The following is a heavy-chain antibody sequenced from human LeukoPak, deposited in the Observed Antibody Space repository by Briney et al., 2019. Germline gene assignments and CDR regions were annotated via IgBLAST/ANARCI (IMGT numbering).Heavy chain of an antibody. CDR2: IYSGGST. D-gene: IGHD3-10*01. V-gene: IGHV3-53*01. Sequence: GGSLRLSCAASGFTVSSNYMSWVRQAPGKGLEWVTVIYSGGSTYYADSVKGRFTISRDNSKNTLYLQMNSLRAEDTAVYYCQRTMVRGELDYWGQGTLVTVSS. CDR3: QRTMVRGELDY. CDR1: GFTVSSNY. J-gene: IGHJ4*02.